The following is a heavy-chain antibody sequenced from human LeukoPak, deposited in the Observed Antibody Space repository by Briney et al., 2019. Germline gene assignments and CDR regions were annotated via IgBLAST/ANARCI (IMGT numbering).Heavy chain of an antibody. D-gene: IGHD3-10*01. CDR2: ISAFNDNT. CDR3: ARDLLTDSVFYASGPPWFDP. V-gene: IGHV1-18*01. Sequence: ASVKVSCKASGYTFTNYGVTWVRQAPGQGLEWMGWISAFNDNTDYTQKFQGRVTLTTDKSTSTAYMEMRSLRSDDTAVYYCARDLLTDSVFYASGPPWFDPWGQGTLITVSS. J-gene: IGHJ5*02. CDR1: GYTFTNYG.